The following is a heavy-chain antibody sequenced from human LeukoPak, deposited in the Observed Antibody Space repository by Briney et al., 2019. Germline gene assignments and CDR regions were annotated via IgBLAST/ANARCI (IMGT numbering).Heavy chain of an antibody. CDR2: ISWNSGSI. Sequence: GGSLRLSCAASGFSFDDYAMYWVRQAPGKGLEWVSGISWNSGSIGYADSVKGRFTMYRDNSKNTLYLQMNSLRAEDTAVYYCAKYSNLGCSSTSCYVYFDYWGQGTLVTVSS. J-gene: IGHJ4*02. D-gene: IGHD2-2*01. CDR1: GFSFDDYA. CDR3: AKYSNLGCSSTSCYVYFDY. V-gene: IGHV3-9*01.